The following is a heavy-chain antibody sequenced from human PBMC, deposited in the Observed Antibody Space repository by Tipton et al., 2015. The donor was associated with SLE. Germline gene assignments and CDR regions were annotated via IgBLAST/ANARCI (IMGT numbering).Heavy chain of an antibody. CDR2: IHYSGTT. J-gene: IGHJ4*02. CDR1: DGSISDYY. V-gene: IGHV4-59*12. CDR3: ARGVSLDY. Sequence: GLVKPSETLSLTCTVSDGSISDYYWSWIRQPPGERLEWIGNIHYSGTTTYNPSLRTRVTLSVDTSKNQFSLTLTAVTAADTALYFCARGVSLDYWGQGTLATVSS.